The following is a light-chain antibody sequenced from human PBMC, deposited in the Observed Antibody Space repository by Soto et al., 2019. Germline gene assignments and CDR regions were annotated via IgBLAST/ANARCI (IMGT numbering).Light chain of an antibody. CDR1: SSDVGGYNY. CDR2: DVS. J-gene: IGLJ1*01. Sequence: QSALTQPASVSGSPGQSITISCTGSSSDVGGYNYVAWYQQHPGKAPKVMIYDVSNRASGVSYRSSGSKSGNTASLSISGLQAEDEGDYYCSSFTSSGTYVFGSGTKLTVL. CDR3: SSFTSSGTYV. V-gene: IGLV2-14*01.